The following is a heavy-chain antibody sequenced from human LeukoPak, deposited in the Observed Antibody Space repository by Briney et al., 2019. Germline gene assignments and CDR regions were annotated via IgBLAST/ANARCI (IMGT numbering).Heavy chain of an antibody. D-gene: IGHD3-22*01. CDR3: ARGLTKSYYYDSSGYYPFDY. CDR1: GYTFTSYD. CDR2: MNPNSGNT. J-gene: IGHJ4*02. V-gene: IGHV1-8*01. Sequence: ASVKVSCKASGYTFTSYDINWVRQATGQGLEWMGWMNPNSGNTGYAQKFQGRVTMTRNTSISTAYMELSSLRSEDTAVYYCARGLTKSYYYDSSGYYPFDYWGQGTLVTVSS.